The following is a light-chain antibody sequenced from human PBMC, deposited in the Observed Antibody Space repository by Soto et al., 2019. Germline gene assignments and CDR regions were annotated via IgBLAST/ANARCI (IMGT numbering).Light chain of an antibody. Sequence: QSALTQPRSVSGSPGRSVTISCTATGSDVGDSSHVSWYQLHPGKAPKLMIYEVNNRPSGVPDSFSGSKSGSTASLTISGLEAEDEAEYYCCLSPGSLTWLFGGGTKLTVL. CDR2: EVN. CDR1: GSDVGDSSH. J-gene: IGLJ3*02. V-gene: IGLV2-11*01. CDR3: CLSPGSLTWL.